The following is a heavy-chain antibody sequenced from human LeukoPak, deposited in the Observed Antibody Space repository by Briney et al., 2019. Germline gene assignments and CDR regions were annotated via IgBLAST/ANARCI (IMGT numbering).Heavy chain of an antibody. CDR1: GFTFSAYN. V-gene: IGHV3-21*01. D-gene: IGHD5/OR15-5a*01. Sequence: GGSLRLSCVTSGFTFSAYNMNWVRQAPGKGLEWVSCISSSSNYIYYADSVKGRFTISRDNGKNSLYLQMNGLSAEDTAVYYCARDEEVSSDYWGQGTLVTVSS. CDR2: ISSSSNYI. CDR3: ARDEEVSSDY. J-gene: IGHJ4*02.